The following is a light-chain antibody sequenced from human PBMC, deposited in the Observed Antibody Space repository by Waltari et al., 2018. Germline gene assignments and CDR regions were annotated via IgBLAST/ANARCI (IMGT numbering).Light chain of an antibody. CDR1: QSSSSW. CDR2: KAS. Sequence: DIQMTQSPSTLSASVGDSVTITCRASQSSSSWLAWYQQKPGKAPKLLIYKASSLESGVPSRFSGSGSGTEFTLTISSLQPDDFATYYCQQYNSYSRTFGQGTKVEIK. V-gene: IGKV1-5*03. J-gene: IGKJ1*01. CDR3: QQYNSYSRT.